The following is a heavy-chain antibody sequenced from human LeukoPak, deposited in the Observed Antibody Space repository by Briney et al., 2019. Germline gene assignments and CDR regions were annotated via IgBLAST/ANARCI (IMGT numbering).Heavy chain of an antibody. CDR3: ARTRYDYVWGSYRFPDYFDY. D-gene: IGHD3-16*02. CDR1: GGSISTYY. J-gene: IGHJ4*02. Sequence: PSETLSLTCTVSGGSISTYYWSWIRQPPGKGLEWIGYIYYTGSTNYSPSLKSRVTMSVDTSKNQFSLKLRSVTAADTAVYYCARTRYDYVWGSYRFPDYFDYWGQGTLVTVSS. CDR2: IYYTGST. V-gene: IGHV4-59*01.